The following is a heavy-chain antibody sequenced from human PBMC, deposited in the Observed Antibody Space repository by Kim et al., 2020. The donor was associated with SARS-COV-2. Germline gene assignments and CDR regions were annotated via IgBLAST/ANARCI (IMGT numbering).Heavy chain of an antibody. V-gene: IGHV3-66*01. Sequence: GGSLRLSCAASGFTVSSNYMSWVRQAPGKGLEWVSVIYSGGSTYYADSVKGRFTISRDNSKNTLYLQMNSLRAEDTAVYYCARPRNYHGSGKPRPPGGAEYYYHGMDVWGQGTTVTVSS. CDR2: IYSGGST. CDR1: GFTVSSNY. J-gene: IGHJ6*02. CDR3: ARPRNYHGSGKPRPPGGAEYYYHGMDV. D-gene: IGHD3-10*01.